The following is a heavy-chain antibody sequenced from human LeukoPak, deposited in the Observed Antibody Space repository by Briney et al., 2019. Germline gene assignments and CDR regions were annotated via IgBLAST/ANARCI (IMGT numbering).Heavy chain of an antibody. CDR2: ISSDSTYM. CDR1: GFTFSTYN. V-gene: IGHV3-21*01. Sequence: GGSLRLSCAASGFTFSTYNMNWVRQAPGKGLEWVSSISSDSTYMQYADSVKGRFTISRDNAKNSLYLQMNSLRADDTAAYYCAGRDYGDSWGQGALVTVSS. J-gene: IGHJ4*02. CDR3: AGRDYGDS.